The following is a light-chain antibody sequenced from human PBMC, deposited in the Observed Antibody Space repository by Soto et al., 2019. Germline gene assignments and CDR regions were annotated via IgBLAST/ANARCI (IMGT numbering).Light chain of an antibody. Sequence: DIQMTQSPSSLSASVGDRVTITCRASQRVSTYLNWFQQRPGKAPKLLMYATSTLKSGVPSRFSGSGSGTEFTLTISSLQPDDFATYYCQHYNSYSEAFGQGTKVDIK. CDR3: QHYNSYSEA. CDR1: QRVSTY. CDR2: ATS. V-gene: IGKV1-5*01. J-gene: IGKJ1*01.